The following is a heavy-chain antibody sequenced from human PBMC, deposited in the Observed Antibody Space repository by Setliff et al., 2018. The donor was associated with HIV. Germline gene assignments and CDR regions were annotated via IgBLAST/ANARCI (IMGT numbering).Heavy chain of an antibody. CDR1: GGSISGSSYY. D-gene: IGHD4-17*01. Sequence: SETLSLTCTVSGGSISGSSYYWGWIRQPPGKGLEWIGTIYYSGSTYNNPSLKSRVTIPVDTSKNQFSLRLRSVIAADTAVYYCASDYGDSGAFDIRGQGTMVTVSS. V-gene: IGHV4-39*01. CDR2: IYYSGST. CDR3: ASDYGDSGAFDI. J-gene: IGHJ3*02.